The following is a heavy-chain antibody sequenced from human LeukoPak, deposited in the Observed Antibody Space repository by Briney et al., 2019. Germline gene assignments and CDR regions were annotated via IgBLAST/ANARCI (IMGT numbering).Heavy chain of an antibody. CDR3: ARREEYCSGASCYRSGMDV. Sequence: GESLKISCKGSGYSFTSYWIGWVRQMPGKGLEWMGIIYPDDSDTTYSPSFQGQVTISADKSISTAYLQWSSLRASDTAMYYCARREEYCSGASCYRSGMDVWGQGTTVTVSS. V-gene: IGHV5-51*01. CDR1: GYSFTSYW. D-gene: IGHD2-15*01. J-gene: IGHJ6*02. CDR2: IYPDDSDT.